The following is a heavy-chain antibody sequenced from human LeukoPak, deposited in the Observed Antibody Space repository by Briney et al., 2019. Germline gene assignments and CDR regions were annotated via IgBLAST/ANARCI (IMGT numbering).Heavy chain of an antibody. Sequence: ASVKVSCKASGYTFTSYDINWVRQATGQGLEWMGWMNPNSGNTGYAQKLQGRVTMTTDTSTSTAYMELRSLRSDDTAVYYCALYYYGSGSPGYYYYGMDVWGQGTTVTVSS. D-gene: IGHD3-10*01. CDR1: GYTFTSYD. J-gene: IGHJ6*02. CDR3: ALYYYGSGSPGYYYYGMDV. V-gene: IGHV1-8*01. CDR2: MNPNSGNT.